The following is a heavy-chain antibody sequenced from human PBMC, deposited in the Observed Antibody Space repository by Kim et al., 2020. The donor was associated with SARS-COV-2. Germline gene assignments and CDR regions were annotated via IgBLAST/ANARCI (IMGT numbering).Heavy chain of an antibody. J-gene: IGHJ4*02. CDR3: ARDLLGEGSSWYVFDY. D-gene: IGHD6-13*01. CDR1: GYTFTSYA. V-gene: IGHV1-3*01. CDR2: INAGNGNT. Sequence: ASVKVSCKASGYTFTSYAMHWVRQAPGQRLEWMGWINAGNGNTKYSQKFQGRVTITRDTSASTAYMELSSLRSEDTAVYYCARDLLGEGSSWYVFDYWGQGTLVTVSS.